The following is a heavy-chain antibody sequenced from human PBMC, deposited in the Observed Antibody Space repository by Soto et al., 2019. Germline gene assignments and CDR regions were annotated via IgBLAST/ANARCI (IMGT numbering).Heavy chain of an antibody. Sequence: GQLQQSDPGLVKPAQTLSLPCAIYGDSVSSSSDAWSWIRQSPSRGLEWLGRTYYRSKWYNYYVASVESRITINADISKNQFSLQLNSVTPEDTAVYYCARDVGDDVGWFDPWGQGSLVIVSS. CDR1: GDSVSSSSDA. CDR2: TYYRSKWYN. V-gene: IGHV6-1*01. J-gene: IGHJ5*02. D-gene: IGHD4-17*01. CDR3: ARDVGDDVGWFDP.